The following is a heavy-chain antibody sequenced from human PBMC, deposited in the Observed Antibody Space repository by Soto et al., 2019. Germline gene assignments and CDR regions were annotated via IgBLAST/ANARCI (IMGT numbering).Heavy chain of an antibody. V-gene: IGHV3-23*01. CDR1: GFSFSTYT. J-gene: IGHJ3*02. D-gene: IGHD3-9*01. CDR3: ASFEADPHADAFDI. CDR2: ISGSSGST. Sequence: GGSLRLSCAASGFSFSTYTMSWVRRAPGKGLEWVSAISGSSGSTSYAGSVKGRFTISRDNPKNTLYLQMNSLRAEDTAVYYCASFEADPHADAFDIWGQGTMLTVSS.